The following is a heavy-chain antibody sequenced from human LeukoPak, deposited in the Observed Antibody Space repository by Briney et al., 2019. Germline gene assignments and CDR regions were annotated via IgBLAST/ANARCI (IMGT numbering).Heavy chain of an antibody. CDR3: ARGCGGNCYLNDY. Sequence: GGSLRLSCAASGFTVSSNYMNWVRQAPGKGLEWVSSISPSTSYTYYADSVKGRFTVSRDNAKNSLYLQMNSLRAEDTAVYYCARGCGGNCYLNDYWGQGTLVTVSS. CDR1: GFTVSSNY. D-gene: IGHD2-15*01. J-gene: IGHJ4*02. CDR2: ISPSTSYT. V-gene: IGHV3-21*01.